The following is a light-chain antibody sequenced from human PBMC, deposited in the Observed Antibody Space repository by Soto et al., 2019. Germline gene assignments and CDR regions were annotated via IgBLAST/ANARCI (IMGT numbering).Light chain of an antibody. CDR2: GAS. CDR3: QQYGSSGT. J-gene: IGKJ1*01. Sequence: TQSPGTLSLSPGERATLSCRASQSVSNNYLAWYQQKPGQAPRRLIYGASNRATGIPDRFSGSGSGTDFTLTISRLEPEDFAVYYCQQYGSSGTFGQGTKVDIK. CDR1: QSVSNNY. V-gene: IGKV3-20*01.